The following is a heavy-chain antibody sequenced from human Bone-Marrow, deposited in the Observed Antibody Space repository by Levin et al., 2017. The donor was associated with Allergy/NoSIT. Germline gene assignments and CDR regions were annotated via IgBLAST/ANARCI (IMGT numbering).Heavy chain of an antibody. D-gene: IGHD4-17*01. Sequence: GESLKISCAASGFTFSSYIMSWVRQAPGKGLEWVSAITGSGTTAYYADSVKGRFTISRDNSKNTLYLQVNSLRVDDTAVYYCAKDRDDYGDYTFDYWGQGTLVTVSS. CDR1: GFTFSSYI. J-gene: IGHJ4*02. V-gene: IGHV3-23*01. CDR3: AKDRDDYGDYTFDY. CDR2: ITGSGTTA.